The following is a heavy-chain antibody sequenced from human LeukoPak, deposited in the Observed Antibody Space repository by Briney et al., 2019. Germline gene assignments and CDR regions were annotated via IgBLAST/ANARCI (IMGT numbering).Heavy chain of an antibody. CDR3: AKRYNSGWSDAFDI. J-gene: IGHJ3*02. D-gene: IGHD6-19*01. Sequence: GGCLRLSCAASGFTFSSYGMHWVRQAPGKGLEWVAVISYDGSNKYYADSVKGRFTISRDNSKNTLYLQMNSLRAEDTAVYYCAKRYNSGWSDAFDIWGQGTMVTVSA. V-gene: IGHV3-30*18. CDR2: ISYDGSNK. CDR1: GFTFSSYG.